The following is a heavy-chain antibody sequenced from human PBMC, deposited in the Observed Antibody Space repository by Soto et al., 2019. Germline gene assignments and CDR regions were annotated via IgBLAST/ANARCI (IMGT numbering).Heavy chain of an antibody. V-gene: IGHV4-4*02. CDR3: ASRDPGTSVDY. CDR1: GGSFTSNNW. CDR2: IYRTGST. Sequence: QVQLQESGPGLVKPSGTLSLTCAVSGGSFTSNNWWTWVRQPPGQGLEWIGAIYRTGSTTYNPSLKSRVTIPLDKSDNHFSLKVTSLTAADTAGYYFASRDPGTSVDYWGQGTLVTFSS. J-gene: IGHJ4*02. D-gene: IGHD1-7*01.